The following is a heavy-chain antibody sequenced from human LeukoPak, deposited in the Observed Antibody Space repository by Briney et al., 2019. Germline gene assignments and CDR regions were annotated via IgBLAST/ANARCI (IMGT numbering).Heavy chain of an antibody. V-gene: IGHV3-74*01. CDR1: GFTFNTYW. D-gene: IGHD5-18*01. Sequence: PGGSLRLSCAASGFTFNTYWMHWVRQAPGKGLVWVSRINSDGTSTSYADSVKGRFTISRDNSKNTVYLQVNSLRAEDTALYYCAQDRAYIQFYFWGQGTLVTVSS. J-gene: IGHJ4*02. CDR3: AQDRAYIQFYF. CDR2: INSDGTST.